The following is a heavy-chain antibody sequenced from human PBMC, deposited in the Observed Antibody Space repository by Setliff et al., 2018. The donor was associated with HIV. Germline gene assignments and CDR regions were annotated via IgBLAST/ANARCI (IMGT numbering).Heavy chain of an antibody. Sequence: PSETLSLTCTVSGDSISSYYWTWIRQPPGKGLEWIGYVYYSGSSNYNPSLQSRVTISVDTSKNQFFLILSSVTAADTAMYYCARSYGYNVDYWGQGKLGTVSS. V-gene: IGHV4-59*01. D-gene: IGHD3-16*01. CDR3: ARSYGYNVDY. CDR2: VYYSGSS. J-gene: IGHJ4*02. CDR1: GDSISSYY.